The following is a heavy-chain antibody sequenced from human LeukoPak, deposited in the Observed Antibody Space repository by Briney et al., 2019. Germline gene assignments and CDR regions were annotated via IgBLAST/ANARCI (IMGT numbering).Heavy chain of an antibody. CDR3: ASGSGSFDY. D-gene: IGHD1-26*01. CDR1: GFTFSSYW. Sequence: PGGSLRLFCAASGFTFSSYWMSWVRHTPGKGLEWVANIKQDGSEKYYVDSVKGRFTISRDNAKNSLYLQMNTLRAEDTAVYYCASGSGSFDYWGQGTLVTVSS. CDR2: IKQDGSEK. J-gene: IGHJ4*02. V-gene: IGHV3-7*01.